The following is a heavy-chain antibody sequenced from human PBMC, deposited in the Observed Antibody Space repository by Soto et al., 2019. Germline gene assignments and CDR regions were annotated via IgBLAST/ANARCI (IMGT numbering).Heavy chain of an antibody. CDR2: ISSSSSYT. V-gene: IGHV3-11*05. CDR1: GFTFSDYY. CDR3: ASKDREGHRDY. D-gene: IGHD1-26*01. J-gene: IGHJ4*02. Sequence: QVQLVESGGGLVKPGGSLRLSCAASGFTFSDYYMSWIRQAPGKGLEWVSYISSSSSYTNYADSVKGRFTISRDNAKNSLYLQMNSLRAEDTAVYYCASKDREGHRDYWGQGTLVTVSS.